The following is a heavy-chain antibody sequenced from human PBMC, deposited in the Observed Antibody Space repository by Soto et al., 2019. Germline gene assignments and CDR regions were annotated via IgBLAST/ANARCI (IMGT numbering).Heavy chain of an antibody. Sequence: PGGSPRLSCAASGFTVSSYGMHWVRQAPGKGLEWVAVISYDGSNKYYADSVKGRFTISRDNSKNTLYLQMNSLRAEDTAVYYCAKDPEAFDIWGQGTMVTVSS. V-gene: IGHV3-30*18. CDR1: GFTVSSYG. CDR2: ISYDGSNK. J-gene: IGHJ3*02. CDR3: AKDPEAFDI.